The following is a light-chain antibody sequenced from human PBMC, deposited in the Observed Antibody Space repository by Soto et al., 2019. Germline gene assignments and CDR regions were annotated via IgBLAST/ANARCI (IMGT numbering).Light chain of an antibody. CDR2: EVS. CDR1: SSDVGGYSY. J-gene: IGLJ3*02. Sequence: QSALTQPASVSGSPGQSITISCTGTSSDVGGYSYVSWYQQYRGKAPKLMIYEVSNRPSGVSNRFSGSKSGNTASLTISGLQAEDEADYYCSSYTSSSTRVFGGGTKLTVL. V-gene: IGLV2-14*01. CDR3: SSYTSSSTRV.